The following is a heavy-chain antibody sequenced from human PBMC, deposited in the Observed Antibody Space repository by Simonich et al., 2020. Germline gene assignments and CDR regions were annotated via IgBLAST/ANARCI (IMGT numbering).Heavy chain of an antibody. CDR3: ARDSSYYAFDI. D-gene: IGHD5-12*01. CDR1: GFTFSSYS. Sequence: EVQLVESGGGLVQPGGSLRLSCAASGFTFSSYSMNWVRHAPGKGREWVSYISSSSSTIYYADSLKGRFTISRDNAKNSLYLQMNSLRAEDTAVYYCARDSSYYAFDIWGQGTMVTVSS. J-gene: IGHJ3*02. V-gene: IGHV3-48*01. CDR2: ISSSSSTI.